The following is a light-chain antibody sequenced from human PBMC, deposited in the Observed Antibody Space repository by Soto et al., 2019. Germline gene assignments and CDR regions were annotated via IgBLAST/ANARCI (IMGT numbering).Light chain of an antibody. CDR3: QKYNSAPSIT. CDR2: GAS. Sequence: DIQMTQSPSSLSASVGDTVTLTCRASQGIYNYLAWYQQKPGKVPKLLIYGASTLQSGVPSRFSGSGSGTDFTLTISSLQPEDVATYYCQKYNSAPSITFGQETRLEIK. J-gene: IGKJ5*01. V-gene: IGKV1-27*01. CDR1: QGIYNY.